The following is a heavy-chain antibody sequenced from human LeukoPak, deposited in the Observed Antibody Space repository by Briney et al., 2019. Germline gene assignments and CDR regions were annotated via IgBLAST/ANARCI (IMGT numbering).Heavy chain of an antibody. CDR2: ISGSGGST. Sequence: GSLRLSCAASGFSFSNYAMNWVRQAPGKGLEWVSVISGSGGSTFYADSVKGRFIISRDNSKSTLYLQMNSLRTEDTAVYYCASIAAAGKADYWGQGTLVTVSS. CDR3: ASIAAAGKADY. D-gene: IGHD6-13*01. J-gene: IGHJ4*02. V-gene: IGHV3-23*01. CDR1: GFSFSNYA.